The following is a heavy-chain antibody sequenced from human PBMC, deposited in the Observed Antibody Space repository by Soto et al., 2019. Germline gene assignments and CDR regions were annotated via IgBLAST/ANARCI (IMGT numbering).Heavy chain of an antibody. V-gene: IGHV1-69*13. CDR1: GGTFSRYA. Sequence: GASVKVSCKASGGTFSRYAISWGRQAPGQRVEWMGGFIPIFGTANYAQKFQGRVTITADESTSTAYMELSSLRSEDTAVYYCARAFXVRGDPPVLDYFDYWGQGTLVTVSS. D-gene: IGHD3-10*01. CDR2: FIPIFGTA. J-gene: IGHJ4*02. CDR3: ARAFXVRGDPPVLDYFDY.